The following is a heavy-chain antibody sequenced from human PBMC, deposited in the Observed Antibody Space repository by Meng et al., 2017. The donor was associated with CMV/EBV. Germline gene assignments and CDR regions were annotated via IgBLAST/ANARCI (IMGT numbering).Heavy chain of an antibody. D-gene: IGHD3-3*01. J-gene: IGHJ6*02. CDR2: IRYDGSNK. CDR3: AKGEVLRFLEWFPPERAYGMDV. Sequence: GESLKISCAASGFTFSSYCMHWVRQAPGKGLEWVAFIRYDGSNKYYADSVKGRFTIARDNSKNTLYLQMNSLRAEDTAVYYCAKGEVLRFLEWFPPERAYGMDVWGQGTTVTVSS. V-gene: IGHV3-30*02. CDR1: GFTFSSYC.